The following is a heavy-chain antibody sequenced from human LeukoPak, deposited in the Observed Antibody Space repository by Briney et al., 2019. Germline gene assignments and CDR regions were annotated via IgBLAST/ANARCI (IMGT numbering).Heavy chain of an antibody. V-gene: IGHV3-48*01. CDR3: ARSQACSGGSCYGDY. CDR1: GFTFSSYS. D-gene: IGHD2-15*01. Sequence: GGSLRLSCAASGFTFSSYSMNWVRQAPGKGLEWVSYISSSSSTIYYADSVKGRFTISRDNAKNSLYLQMNSLRAEDTAVYYCARSQACSGGSCYGDYWGQGTLVTVSS. J-gene: IGHJ4*02. CDR2: ISSSSSTI.